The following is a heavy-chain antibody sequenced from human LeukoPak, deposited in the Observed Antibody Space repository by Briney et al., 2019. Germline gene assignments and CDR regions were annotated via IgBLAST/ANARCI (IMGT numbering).Heavy chain of an antibody. CDR2: ISGSGGST. Sequence: GGSLRLSCAASGFTFSSYAMSWVRQAPGKGLEWVSAISGSGGSTYYADSVKGRFTISRDNSKNTLYLQMNSLRAEDTAVYYCARCPSYYDILTGYLTEYYFDYWGQGTLVTVSS. V-gene: IGHV3-23*01. CDR1: GFTFSSYA. CDR3: ARCPSYYDILTGYLTEYYFDY. J-gene: IGHJ4*02. D-gene: IGHD3-9*01.